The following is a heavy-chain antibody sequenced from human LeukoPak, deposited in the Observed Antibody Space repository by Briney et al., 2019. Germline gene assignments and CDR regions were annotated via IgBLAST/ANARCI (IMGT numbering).Heavy chain of an antibody. CDR3: VKFVGAKGY. Sequence: GGSLRLSCEASGFTFSSYAMTWVRQAPGKGLEWVSAITNSGGGTYYADSVKGRFTISRDNSKNTLYLQMNSLKAEDTAVFYCVKFVGAKGYWGQGTLVTVSS. D-gene: IGHD1-26*01. J-gene: IGHJ4*02. CDR1: GFTFSSYA. V-gene: IGHV3-23*01. CDR2: ITNSGGGT.